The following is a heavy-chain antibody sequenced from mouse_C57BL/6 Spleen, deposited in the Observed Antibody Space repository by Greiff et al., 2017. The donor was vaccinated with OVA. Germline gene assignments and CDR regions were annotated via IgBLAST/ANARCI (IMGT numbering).Heavy chain of an antibody. CDR3: ARSGYYGSSYDWYFDV. CDR1: GYTFTSYW. CDR2: IDPSDSYT. Sequence: VQLQQPGAELVMPGASVKLSCKASGYTFTSYWMHWVKQRPGQGLEWIGEIDPSDSYTNSNQKFKGKSTLTVDKYSSTAYMQLSSLTSEDSAVYYCARSGYYGSSYDWYFDVWGTGTTVTVSS. J-gene: IGHJ1*03. V-gene: IGHV1-69*01. D-gene: IGHD1-1*01.